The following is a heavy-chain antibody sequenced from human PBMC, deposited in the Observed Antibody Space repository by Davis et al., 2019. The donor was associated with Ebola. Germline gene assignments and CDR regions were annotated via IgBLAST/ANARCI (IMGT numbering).Heavy chain of an antibody. D-gene: IGHD3-3*01. CDR3: ASGYYDFWSGPNDY. CDR1: GFTFSSYW. V-gene: IGHV3-7*01. CDR2: IKQDGSEK. Sequence: GESLKISCAASGFTFSSYWMSWVRQAPGKGLEWVANIKQDGSEKYYVDSVKGRFTISRDNAKNSLYLQMNSLRAEDTAVYYCASGYYDFWSGPNDYWGQGTLVTVSS. J-gene: IGHJ4*02.